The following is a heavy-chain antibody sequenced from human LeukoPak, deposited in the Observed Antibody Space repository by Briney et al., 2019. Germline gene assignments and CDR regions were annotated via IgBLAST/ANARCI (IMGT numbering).Heavy chain of an antibody. Sequence: GRSLRLSCAASGFTFSSYGMHWVRQAPGKGLEWVAVIWYDGSNKYYADSVKGRFTISRDNSKNTLYLQMNSLRAEDTAVYYCAKAGPGSSGYYSPFDYWGQGTLVTVSS. V-gene: IGHV3-33*06. CDR1: GFTFSSYG. J-gene: IGHJ4*02. D-gene: IGHD3-22*01. CDR3: AKAGPGSSGYYSPFDY. CDR2: IWYDGSNK.